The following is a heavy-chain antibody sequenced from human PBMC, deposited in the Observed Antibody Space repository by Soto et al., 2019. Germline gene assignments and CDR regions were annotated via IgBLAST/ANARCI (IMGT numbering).Heavy chain of an antibody. V-gene: IGHV3-23*01. CDR1: GFSFSSYA. CDR3: AKGRESSTSAKYSFDY. CDR2: FSSSAGST. J-gene: IGHJ4*02. D-gene: IGHD2-2*01. Sequence: GGSLRLSCAASGFSFSSYAMSWVRQAPGKGLEWVSAFSSSAGSTYYADSVKGRFTISRDTSKSTLSLQMNSLRADDTAVYYCAKGRESSTSAKYSFDYWGQGT.